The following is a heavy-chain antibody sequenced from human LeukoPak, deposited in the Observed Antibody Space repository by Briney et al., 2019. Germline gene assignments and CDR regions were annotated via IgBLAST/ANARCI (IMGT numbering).Heavy chain of an antibody. V-gene: IGHV3-30-3*01. CDR2: ISDDGSNK. J-gene: IGHJ4*02. CDR1: GIILSNYT. D-gene: IGHD6-19*01. Sequence: GGSLRLSCAASGIILSNYTIHWVRQAPGKGLEWVVLISDDGSNKHYADSVKGRFTISRDNAENTLSLQMFSLRVEDTAVYYCAVNSSGWYYIDYWGQGTLVTVSS. CDR3: AVNSSGWYYIDY.